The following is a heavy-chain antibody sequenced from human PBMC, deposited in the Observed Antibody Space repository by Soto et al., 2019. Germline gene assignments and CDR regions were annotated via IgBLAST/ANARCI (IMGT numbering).Heavy chain of an antibody. CDR2: ISPGDSDT. J-gene: IGHJ4*02. V-gene: IGHV5-51*01. Sequence: PGESLKISCKGSGYTYFSYWIGWVRQVPGKGLEWMGIISPGDSDTRYNPSFEGQVTISADKSLSTAYLQWTSLNASDTAMYYCARSRDSGWPYFFDYWGLGTLVTVSS. CDR3: ARSRDSGWPYFFDY. CDR1: GYTYFSYW. D-gene: IGHD6-19*01.